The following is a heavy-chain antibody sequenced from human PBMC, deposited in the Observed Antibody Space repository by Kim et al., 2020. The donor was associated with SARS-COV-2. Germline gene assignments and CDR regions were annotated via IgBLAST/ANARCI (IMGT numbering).Heavy chain of an antibody. J-gene: IGHJ4*02. CDR3: VRYSGWYYFDY. D-gene: IGHD6-19*01. Sequence: SDYAGSVKNRITINPDTSKNQFSLQLTSVTPEDTAFYYCVRYSGWYYFDYWGQGTLVTVSS. V-gene: IGHV6-1*01. CDR2: S.